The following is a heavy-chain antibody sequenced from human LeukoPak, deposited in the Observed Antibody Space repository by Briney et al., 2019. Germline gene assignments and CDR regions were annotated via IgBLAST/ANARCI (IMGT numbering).Heavy chain of an antibody. D-gene: IGHD5-18*01. J-gene: IGHJ4*02. V-gene: IGHV3-23*01. CDR1: GFTFNTYA. CDR2: ISGNGFKS. CDR3: AKDFGYSYGWVDY. Sequence: PGGSLRLSCATSGFTFNTYAMSWVRQAPGKGLEWVSTISGNGFKSYSAGSVKGRFTISRDNSKNTLYLQMNSLRAEDTALYYCAKDFGYSYGWVDYWGQGLLVTVSS.